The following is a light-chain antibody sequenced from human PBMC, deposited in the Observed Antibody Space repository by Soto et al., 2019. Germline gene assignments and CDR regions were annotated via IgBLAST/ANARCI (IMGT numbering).Light chain of an antibody. CDR2: GAF. J-gene: IGKJ4*01. CDR3: QHCNNWPLT. V-gene: IGKV3-15*01. CDR1: QSVSRN. Sequence: EIVMTQSPATLSVSPGERATLSCRASQSVSRNLAWYQQKPGQAPRLLIYGAFTRATDIPARFSGSGSGTEFTLTISSLQSEDFAVYYGQHCNNWPLTFGGGTKVDIK.